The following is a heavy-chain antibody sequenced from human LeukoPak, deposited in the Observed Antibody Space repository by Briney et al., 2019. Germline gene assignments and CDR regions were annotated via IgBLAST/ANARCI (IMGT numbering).Heavy chain of an antibody. CDR2: IYYSGST. V-gene: IGHV4-59*01. Sequence: SETLSLTCTVSGGSISSYYWSWIRQPPGKGLEWIGYIYYSGSTNYNPSLKSRVTISVDMSKNQFSLKLSSVTAADTAVYYCARKRGYCSGGSCYWRFDYWGQGTLVTVSS. J-gene: IGHJ4*02. CDR1: GGSISSYY. D-gene: IGHD2-15*01. CDR3: ARKRGYCSGGSCYWRFDY.